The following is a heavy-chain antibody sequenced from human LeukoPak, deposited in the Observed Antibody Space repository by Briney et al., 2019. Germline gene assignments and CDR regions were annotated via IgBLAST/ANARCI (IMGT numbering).Heavy chain of an antibody. V-gene: IGHV4-4*07. D-gene: IGHD3-10*01. Sequence: PSETLSLTCTVSGGSINSYYWSWIRQPAGKGLEWIGRIYTSGSTNYNPSLKSRVTMSVDTSKNHFSLKLSSVTAADTAVYYCARDTGYYYGSETYLYYFDYWGQGTLVTVSS. CDR2: IYTSGST. J-gene: IGHJ4*02. CDR3: ARDTGYYYGSETYLYYFDY. CDR1: GGSINSYY.